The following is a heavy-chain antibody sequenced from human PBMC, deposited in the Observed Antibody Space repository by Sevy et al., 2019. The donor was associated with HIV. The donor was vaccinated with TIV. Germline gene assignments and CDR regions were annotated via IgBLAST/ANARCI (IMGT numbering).Heavy chain of an antibody. CDR3: ARVGYYDSGGYSQDAFDI. V-gene: IGHV3-72*01. Sequence: GGSLRLSCAASAFAFSDHYMDWVRQAPGKGLEWVGRIRNKAKSYTSDYAASVKGRFSISREDSKNSVYLQMNSLKTEDTAVYYCARVGYYDSGGYSQDAFDIWGQRTMVTVSS. CDR2: IRNKAKSYTS. CDR1: AFAFSDHY. D-gene: IGHD3-22*01. J-gene: IGHJ3*02.